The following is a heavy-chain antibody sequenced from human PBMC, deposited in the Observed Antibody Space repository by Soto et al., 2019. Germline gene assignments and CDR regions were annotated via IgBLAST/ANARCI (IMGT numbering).Heavy chain of an antibody. CDR2: ISYDGSNK. CDR3: AKAHCSSTSCYAGFDY. V-gene: IGHV3-30*18. Sequence: QVQLVESGGGVVQPRRSLRLSCAASGFTFSSYGMHWVRQAPGKGLEWVAVISYDGSNKYYADSVKGRFTISRDNSKNTLYLQMNSLRAEDTAVDYCAKAHCSSTSCYAGFDYWGQGTLVTVSS. D-gene: IGHD2-2*01. J-gene: IGHJ4*02. CDR1: GFTFSSYG.